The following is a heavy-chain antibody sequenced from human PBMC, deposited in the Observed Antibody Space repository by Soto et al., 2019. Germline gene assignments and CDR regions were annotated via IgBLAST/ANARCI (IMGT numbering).Heavy chain of an antibody. CDR2: IWYDGRNT. J-gene: IGHJ4*02. CDR1: GFTFSSYG. D-gene: IGHD3-22*01. V-gene: IGHV3-33*01. CDR3: ARTAYYYDSSGYYCDC. Sequence: QVQLVESGGGVVQPGRSLRLSCAASGFTFSSYGMHWVRQAPGQGLEWVAVIWYDGRNTYYADSLKGRFTISRDKSKNTLYLQMNSLRAEDTAVYYCARTAYYYDSSGYYCDCWGQGTLVTVSS.